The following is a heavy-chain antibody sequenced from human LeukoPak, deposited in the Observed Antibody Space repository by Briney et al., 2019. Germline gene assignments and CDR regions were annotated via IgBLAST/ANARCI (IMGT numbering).Heavy chain of an antibody. D-gene: IGHD5-12*01. V-gene: IGHV3-48*01. CDR3: AGAYSAYDPFDP. CDR1: GFTFSSYG. J-gene: IGHJ5*02. Sequence: GGSLRLSCAASGFTFSSYGMTWVRQAPGKGLEWVSYISSSSSTIYYADSVKGRFTISRDNAKNSLYLQLNSLRAEDTAIYFCAGAYSAYDPFDPWGQGTLVTVSS. CDR2: ISSSSSTI.